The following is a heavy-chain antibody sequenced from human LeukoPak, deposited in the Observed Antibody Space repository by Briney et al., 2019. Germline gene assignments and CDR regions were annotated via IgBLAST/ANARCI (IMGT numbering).Heavy chain of an antibody. CDR2: INHSGST. Sequence: SETLSLTCAVYGGSFSDNYWSWIRQPPGKGLEWIGEINHSGSTNYNPPLKSRVTISVDTSKNQFSLKLSSVTAADTAVYYCARRDFAIFGVVTSFDYWGQGTLVTVSS. J-gene: IGHJ4*02. D-gene: IGHD3-3*01. CDR1: GGSFSDNY. V-gene: IGHV4-34*01. CDR3: ARRDFAIFGVVTSFDY.